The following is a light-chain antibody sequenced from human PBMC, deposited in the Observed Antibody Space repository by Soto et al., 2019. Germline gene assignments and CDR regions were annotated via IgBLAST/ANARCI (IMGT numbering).Light chain of an antibody. CDR2: KIS. Sequence: DIVMTQTPLSSPVTLGQPASISCRSSQSLLHSDGDTYLSWLQQRPGQPPRVLIYKISNQISGVPDRFSGSGAGTDFTLKISRVEVGDVGIYYCMQATQLPHTFGQGTKLE. CDR1: QSLLHSDGDTY. CDR3: MQATQLPHT. J-gene: IGKJ2*01. V-gene: IGKV2-24*01.